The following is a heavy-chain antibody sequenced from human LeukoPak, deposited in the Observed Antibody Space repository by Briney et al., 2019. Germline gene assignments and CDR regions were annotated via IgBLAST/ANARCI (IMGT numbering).Heavy chain of an antibody. CDR3: ARFRTWGDKAFDY. Sequence: GGSLRLSCAASGFTFNAFGMNWVRQAPGKGLEWVSFIGTTSGAIYYTDSVKGRFTISRDSAKNSLYLQMSSLRAEDTAVYYCARFRTWGDKAFDYWGQGTLVTVSS. CDR1: GFTFNAFG. J-gene: IGHJ4*02. V-gene: IGHV3-48*01. CDR2: IGTTSGAI. D-gene: IGHD2-21*02.